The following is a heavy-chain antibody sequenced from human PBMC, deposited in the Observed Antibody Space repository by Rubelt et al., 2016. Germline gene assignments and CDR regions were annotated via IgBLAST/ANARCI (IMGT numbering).Heavy chain of an antibody. CDR3: ARESSSGWYIDY. CDR2: INPNSGGT. Sequence: QVQLVQSGAEVKKPGASVKVSCKASGYTFTGYYMHWVRQAPGQGLEWVGRINPNSGGTNYAKTFQGRVTMTSDTSITTAYMELSRLGSDDTAVFYCARESSSGWYIDYWGQGTLVTVSS. J-gene: IGHJ4*02. CDR1: GYTFTGYY. D-gene: IGHD6-19*01. V-gene: IGHV1-2*06.